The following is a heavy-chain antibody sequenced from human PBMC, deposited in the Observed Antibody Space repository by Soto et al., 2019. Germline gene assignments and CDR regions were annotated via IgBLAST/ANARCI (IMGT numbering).Heavy chain of an antibody. CDR1: GFSFDEYG. V-gene: IGHV3-9*01. J-gene: IGHJ6*02. Sequence: EVQLVESGGGLVQPGRSLRLSCAASGFSFDEYGMHWVRQGPGKGLEWVSGISWNSGTIGYADSVKGRFTISRDNAKKSLYLQMDSLRGEDTALYHCAKSTGGTANGMDVWGQGTTVTVSS. CDR3: AKSTGGTANGMDV. D-gene: IGHD2-8*02. CDR2: ISWNSGTI.